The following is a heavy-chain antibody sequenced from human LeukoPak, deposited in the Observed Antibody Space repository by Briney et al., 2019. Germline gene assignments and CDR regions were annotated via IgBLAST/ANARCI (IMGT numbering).Heavy chain of an antibody. CDR3: ARDRNLIYYDSSGYCFDY. CDR2: INPSGGST. V-gene: IGHV1-46*01. J-gene: IGHJ4*02. CDR1: GYTFTSYY. Sequence: ASVEVSCKASGYTFTSYYMHWVRQAPGQGLEWMGIINPSGGSTSYAQKFQGRVTMTRDTSTSTVYMELSSLRSEDTAVYYCARDRNLIYYDSSGYCFDYWGQGTLVTVSS. D-gene: IGHD3-22*01.